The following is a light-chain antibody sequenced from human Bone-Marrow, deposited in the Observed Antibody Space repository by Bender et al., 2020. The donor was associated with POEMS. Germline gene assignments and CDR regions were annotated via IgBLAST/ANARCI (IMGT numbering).Light chain of an antibody. CDR3: TAFTDNNNWV. CDR1: STDVGAYNF. Sequence: QSALTQPPSASGSPGQSVTIACTGTSTDVGAYNFVSWYQQHPGTAPKLMIFEVSKRPSGVTDRFSGSKSGNTASLTVSGLQAEDEADYYCTAFTDNNNWVCGGGTKLTVL. J-gene: IGLJ3*02. CDR2: EVS. V-gene: IGLV2-8*01.